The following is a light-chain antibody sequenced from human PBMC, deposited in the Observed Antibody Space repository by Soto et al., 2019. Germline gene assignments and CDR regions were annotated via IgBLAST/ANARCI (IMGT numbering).Light chain of an antibody. Sequence: EIVMTQSPATLSVSPGEGATLSCRASQSVSSKLAWYQQKPGQAPRLLIYGASTRATGIPARFSGSGSGTEFTLIISSLQPDDFATYYCQQYNSLYTFGQGTRLEIK. CDR2: GAS. CDR3: QQYNSLYT. J-gene: IGKJ5*01. V-gene: IGKV3-15*01. CDR1: QSVSSK.